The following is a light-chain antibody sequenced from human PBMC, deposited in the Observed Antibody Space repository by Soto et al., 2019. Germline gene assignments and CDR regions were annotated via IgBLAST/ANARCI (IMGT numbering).Light chain of an antibody. V-gene: IGLV2-14*01. J-gene: IGLJ1*01. CDR1: SSDVGGYDY. CDR2: EVS. CDR3: SSYTSSGTYV. Sequence: QSVLTQPASVSGSPGQSITISCTGTSSDVGGYDYVSWYQLHPGKAPKLMVFEVSNRPSGVSYRFSGSKSGNTASLTISGLQAEDDADYYCSSYTSSGTYVFGTGTKVTVL.